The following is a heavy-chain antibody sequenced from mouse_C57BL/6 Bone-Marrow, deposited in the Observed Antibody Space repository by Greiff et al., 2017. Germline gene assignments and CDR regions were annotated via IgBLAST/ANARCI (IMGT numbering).Heavy chain of an antibody. CDR2: IDPSDSYT. Sequence: QVHVKQPGAELVMPGASVKLSCKASGYTFTSYWMHWVKQRPGQGLEWIGEIDPSDSYTNYNQKFKGKSTLTVDKSSSTAYMQLSSPTSEDSAVYYCAREMDVWGQGTLVTVSA. D-gene: IGHD2-3*01. CDR3: AREMDV. J-gene: IGHJ3*01. CDR1: GYTFTSYW. V-gene: IGHV1-69*01.